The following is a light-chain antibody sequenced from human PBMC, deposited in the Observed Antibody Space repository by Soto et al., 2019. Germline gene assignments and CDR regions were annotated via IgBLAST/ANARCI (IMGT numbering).Light chain of an antibody. CDR3: TAWDDSLNGYV. CDR1: SSNIGNNA. Sequence: QSALTQPPSVSEAPRQKVTISCSGSSSNIGNNAVSWYQQLPGKAPKLLIYYDDLLTSGLSDRFSGSKSGTSASLAISGLQSEDEADYYCTAWDDSLNGYVFGTGTKVTVL. J-gene: IGLJ1*01. V-gene: IGLV1-36*01. CDR2: YDD.